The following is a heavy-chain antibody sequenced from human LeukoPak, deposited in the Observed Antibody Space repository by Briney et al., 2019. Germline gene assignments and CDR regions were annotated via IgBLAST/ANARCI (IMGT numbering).Heavy chain of an antibody. Sequence: GRSLRLSCAASGFTFSSYAMHWVRQAPGKGLEWVAIIWYDGTNKYYADSVKGRFTISRGNSKNTLSLQMDSLRAEDTAVYYCARGRSRISVVVITTSSYFDYWGQGTLVTVSS. CDR3: ARGRSRISVVVITTSSYFDY. CDR1: GFTFSSYA. J-gene: IGHJ4*02. D-gene: IGHD3-22*01. V-gene: IGHV3-33*01. CDR2: IWYDGTNK.